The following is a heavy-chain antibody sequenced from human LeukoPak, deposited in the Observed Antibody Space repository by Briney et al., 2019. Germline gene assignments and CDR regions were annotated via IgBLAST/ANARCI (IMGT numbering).Heavy chain of an antibody. CDR3: ARRPVGNSDAFDI. CDR2: IYYSGST. D-gene: IGHD4-23*01. V-gene: IGHV4-39*01. Sequence: WVRQPPGKGLEWIGSIYYSGSTYYNPSLKSRVTISVDTSKNQFSLKLSSVTAADTAVYYCARRPVGNSDAFDIWGQGTMVTVSS. J-gene: IGHJ3*02.